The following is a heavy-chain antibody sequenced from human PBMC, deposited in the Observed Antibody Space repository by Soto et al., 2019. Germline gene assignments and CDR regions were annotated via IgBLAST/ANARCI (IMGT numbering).Heavy chain of an antibody. D-gene: IGHD4-17*01. J-gene: IGHJ6*02. CDR3: AREFDYFQVGGMDV. Sequence: GGSLRLSCAASGFTFSSYGMHWVRQAPGKGLEWVAVIWYDGSNKYYADSVKGRFTISRDNSKNTLYLQMNSLRAEDTAVYYCAREFDYFQVGGMDVWGQGTTVTVSS. V-gene: IGHV3-33*01. CDR1: GFTFSSYG. CDR2: IWYDGSNK.